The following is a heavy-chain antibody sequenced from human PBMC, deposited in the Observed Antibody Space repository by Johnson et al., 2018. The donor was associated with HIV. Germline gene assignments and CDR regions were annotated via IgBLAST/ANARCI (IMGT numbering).Heavy chain of an antibody. CDR2: IYSGGST. V-gene: IGHV3-66*03. CDR1: GFTVSSNY. Sequence: VQLVESGGGLIQPGGSLRLSCAASGFTVSSNYMSWVRQAPGKGLEWVAVIYSGGSTYHADSVKGRFTISRDNSTNTLYLQMNSLRVDDTAVYYCAKEAPGRWELLIWAAFDMWGQGTMVTVSS. D-gene: IGHD4-23*01. J-gene: IGHJ3*02. CDR3: AKEAPGRWELLIWAAFDM.